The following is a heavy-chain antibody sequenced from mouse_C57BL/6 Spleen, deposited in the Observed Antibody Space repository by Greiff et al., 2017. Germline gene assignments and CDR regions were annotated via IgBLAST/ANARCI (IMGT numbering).Heavy chain of an antibody. Sequence: VQRVESGAELVKPGASVKISCKASGYAFSSYWMNWVKQRPGKGLEWIGQIYPGDGDTNYNGKFKGKATLTADKSSSTAYMQLSSLTSEDSAVYFCARQDDPYFYYWGQGTTLTVSS. CDR3: ARQDDPYFYY. V-gene: IGHV1-80*01. CDR2: IYPGDGDT. J-gene: IGHJ2*01. CDR1: GYAFSSYW.